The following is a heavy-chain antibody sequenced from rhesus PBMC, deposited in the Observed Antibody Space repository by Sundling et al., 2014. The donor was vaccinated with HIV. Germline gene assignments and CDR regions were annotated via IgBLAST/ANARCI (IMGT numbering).Heavy chain of an antibody. Sequence: QVQVQESGPGLVKPSETLSLTCAVSGGSISGGSGWGWIRQSPGKGLEWIGGIFGNSASTNYNPSLKNRVTISKDTSKNQFSLSLSSVTAADTAVYYCAREAGVIPNFDYWGQGVLVTVSS. CDR2: IFGNSAST. V-gene: IGHV4-76*01. CDR3: AREAGVIPNFDY. D-gene: IGHD3-22*01. CDR1: GGSISGGSG. J-gene: IGHJ4*01.